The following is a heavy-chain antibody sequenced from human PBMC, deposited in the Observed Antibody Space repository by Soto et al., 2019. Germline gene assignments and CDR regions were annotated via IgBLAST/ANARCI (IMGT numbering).Heavy chain of an antibody. CDR1: GGSISSSNW. J-gene: IGHJ5*02. CDR3: ASFLELHDWFDP. V-gene: IGHV4-4*02. Sequence: PSETLSLPCAVFGGSISSSNWWSWVPQPPVKGLECIGEIYHSGSTNYNPSLKSRVTISVDKSKNQFSLKLSSVTAADTAVYYCASFLELHDWFDPWGQGTLVTVSS. CDR2: IYHSGST. D-gene: IGHD1-7*01.